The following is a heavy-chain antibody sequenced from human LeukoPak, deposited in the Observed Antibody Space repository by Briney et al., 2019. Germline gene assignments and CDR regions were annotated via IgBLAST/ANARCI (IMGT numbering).Heavy chain of an antibody. V-gene: IGHV1-2*02. CDR2: IKPNSGGT. Sequence: ASVKVSCKASGYTFTGYYMHWVRQAPGQGLEWMGWIKPNSGGTNYAQKFQGRVTMTRDTSISTAYMELSRLRSDDTAVYYCARVRYYDSSDYDYWGQGTLVTVSS. J-gene: IGHJ4*02. CDR1: GYTFTGYY. CDR3: ARVRYYDSSDYDY. D-gene: IGHD3-22*01.